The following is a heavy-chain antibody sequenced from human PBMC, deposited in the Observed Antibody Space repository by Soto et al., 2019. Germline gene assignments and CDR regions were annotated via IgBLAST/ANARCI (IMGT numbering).Heavy chain of an antibody. V-gene: IGHV1-18*01. CDR2: ISAYNGNT. CDR3: ARDSLYYYGSGSYSLLKRGMDV. Sequence: QVQLVQSGAEVKKPGASVKVSCKASGYTFTSYGISWVRQAPGQGLEWMGWISAYNGNTNYAQKLQGRVTMTTDTATSTAYMELRSLRSDDTAVYYCARDSLYYYGSGSYSLLKRGMDVWGQGTTVTVSS. CDR1: GYTFTSYG. D-gene: IGHD3-10*01. J-gene: IGHJ6*02.